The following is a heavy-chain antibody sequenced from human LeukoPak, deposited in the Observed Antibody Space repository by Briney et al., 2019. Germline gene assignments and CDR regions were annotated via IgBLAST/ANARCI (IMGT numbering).Heavy chain of an antibody. J-gene: IGHJ4*02. CDR1: GFTFSSYS. CDR3: ARDSLGWYYYDSSGYSYFDY. D-gene: IGHD3-22*01. CDR2: ISSSSSYI. Sequence: GGSLRLSCAASGFTFSSYSMNWVRQAPGKGLEWVSSISSSSSYIYYADSVKGRFTISRDNAKNSLYLQMNSLRAEDTAVYYCARDSLGWYYYDSSGYSYFDYWGQGTLVTVSS. V-gene: IGHV3-21*01.